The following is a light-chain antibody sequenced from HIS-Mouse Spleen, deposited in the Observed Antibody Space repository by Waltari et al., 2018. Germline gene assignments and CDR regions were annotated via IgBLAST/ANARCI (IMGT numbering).Light chain of an antibody. Sequence: QSALTQPASVSGSPGQSITISCTGTSSDVGGYNYVSWYQQHPGKAPKPMIYDFSNRPSGVSNRVSGSKSGNTASLTSSGLQAEDEADYYCSSYTSSSTWVFGGGTKLTVL. CDR3: SSYTSSSTWV. CDR2: DFS. J-gene: IGLJ3*02. V-gene: IGLV2-14*03. CDR1: SSDVGGYNY.